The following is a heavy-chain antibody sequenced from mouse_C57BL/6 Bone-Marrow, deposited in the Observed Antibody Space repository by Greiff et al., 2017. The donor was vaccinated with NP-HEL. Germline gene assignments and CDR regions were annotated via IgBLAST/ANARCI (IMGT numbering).Heavy chain of an antibody. J-gene: IGHJ3*01. CDR2: IHPNSGST. V-gene: IGHV1-64*01. Sequence: QVQLQHPGAELVKPGASVKLSCKASGYTFTSYWMHWVKQRPGQGLEWIGMIHPNSGSTNYNEKFKSKATLTVDKSSSTAYMQLSSLTSEDSAVYYCARYAGLLLRFAYWGQGTLVTVSA. D-gene: IGHD1-1*01. CDR3: ARYAGLLLRFAY. CDR1: GYTFTSYW.